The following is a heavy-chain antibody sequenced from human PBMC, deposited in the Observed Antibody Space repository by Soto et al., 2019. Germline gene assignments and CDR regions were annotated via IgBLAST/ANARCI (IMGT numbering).Heavy chain of an antibody. V-gene: IGHV3-30*18. D-gene: IGHD2-15*01. Sequence: GGSLRLSCAASGFTFSSYGMHWVRQAPGKGLEWVAVISYDGSNKYYADSVKGRFTISRDNSKNTLYLQMNSLRAEDTAVYYCAKSPSYCSGGSCQALDYWGQGTLVTVSS. CDR1: GFTFSSYG. J-gene: IGHJ4*02. CDR3: AKSPSYCSGGSCQALDY. CDR2: ISYDGSNK.